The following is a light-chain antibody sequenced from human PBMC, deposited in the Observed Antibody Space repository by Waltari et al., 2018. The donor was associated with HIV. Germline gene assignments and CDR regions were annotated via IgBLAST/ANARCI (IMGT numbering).Light chain of an antibody. Sequence: SYELTQPPSVSVSPGQTARITCSGDALPKKYAYWYQQKSGQAPVLVIYEDSKRPSGIPERLSGSSSGNTASLTITGAQAEDEADYYCNSRDSSAKHHWVFGGGTKLTVL. CDR3: NSRDSSAKHHWV. CDR2: EDS. V-gene: IGLV3-10*01. CDR1: ALPKKY. J-gene: IGLJ3*02.